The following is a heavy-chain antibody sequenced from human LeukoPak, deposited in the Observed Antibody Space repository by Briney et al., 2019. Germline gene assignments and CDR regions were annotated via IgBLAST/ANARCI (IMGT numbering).Heavy chain of an antibody. V-gene: IGHV1-18*01. Sequence: ASVKVSCKASGYTFTSYGINWVRQAPGQGLEWMGWISAHNGNTNYAQKLQGRVTMTTDTSTSTGYMELRSLRSDDTAVYYCARDTTLSIAVASYFDYWGQGTLVTVSS. CDR3: ARDTTLSIAVASYFDY. D-gene: IGHD6-19*01. CDR2: ISAHNGNT. CDR1: GYTFTSYG. J-gene: IGHJ4*02.